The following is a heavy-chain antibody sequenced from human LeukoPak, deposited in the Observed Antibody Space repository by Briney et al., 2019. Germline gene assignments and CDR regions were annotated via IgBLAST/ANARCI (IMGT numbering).Heavy chain of an antibody. Sequence: PGGSLRLSCAASGFTFSSYSMNWVRQAPGKGLEWVSSISSSSSYIYYADSVKGRFTISRDNAKNSLYLQMNSLRAEDTVVYYCARGFSYGYVGNYWGQGTLVTVSS. J-gene: IGHJ4*02. CDR2: ISSSSSYI. V-gene: IGHV3-21*01. CDR3: ARGFSYGYVGNY. D-gene: IGHD5-18*01. CDR1: GFTFSSYS.